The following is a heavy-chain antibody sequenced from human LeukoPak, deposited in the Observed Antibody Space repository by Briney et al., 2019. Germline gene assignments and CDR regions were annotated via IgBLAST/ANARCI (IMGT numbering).Heavy chain of an antibody. Sequence: GGSLRLSCVGSGFTFGIHGMNWVRRAPGKGLEWVSFISTSSTYIKYADSLKGRLTVSRDNVKSSLYLQMSSLTAEDTAVYYCARDRCSNSDCPFDYWGQGTLVTVSS. D-gene: IGHD2-21*02. CDR1: GFTFGIHG. CDR2: ISTSSTYI. J-gene: IGHJ4*02. V-gene: IGHV3-21*06. CDR3: ARDRCSNSDCPFDY.